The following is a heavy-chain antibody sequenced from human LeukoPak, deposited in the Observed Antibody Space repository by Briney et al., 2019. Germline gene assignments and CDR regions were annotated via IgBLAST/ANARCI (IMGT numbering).Heavy chain of an antibody. Sequence: SVKVSCKASGGTFSSYAISWVRQAPGQGLERMGRIIPILGIANYAQKFQGRVTITADKSTSTAYMELSSLRSEDTAVYYCARALPTVFDSSGYYDYWGQGTLVTVSS. CDR3: ARALPTVFDSSGYYDY. V-gene: IGHV1-69*04. CDR2: IIPILGIA. D-gene: IGHD3-22*01. CDR1: GGTFSSYA. J-gene: IGHJ4*02.